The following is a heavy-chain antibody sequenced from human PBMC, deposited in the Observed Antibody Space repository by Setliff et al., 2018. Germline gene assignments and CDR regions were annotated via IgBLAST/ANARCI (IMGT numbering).Heavy chain of an antibody. CDR3: SRLVRYCTTTTCQTLSGAEH. J-gene: IGHJ4*02. V-gene: IGHV1-18*01. CDR2: INGYNGNT. Sequence: ASVKVSCKASGYEFNNYVIAWVRQAPGQGLEWMGWINGYNGNTFYAPKLQGRLTMTTDASTATAYMELRSLRSDDTAIYFCSRLVRYCTTTTCQTLSGAEHWGQGTLVTVSS. CDR1: GYEFNNYV. D-gene: IGHD2-8*01.